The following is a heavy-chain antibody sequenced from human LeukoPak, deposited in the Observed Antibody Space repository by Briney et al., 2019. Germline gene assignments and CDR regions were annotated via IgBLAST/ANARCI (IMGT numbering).Heavy chain of an antibody. J-gene: IGHJ6*03. CDR3: ARNVIAVAGTSYYYYYMDV. CDR1: GGSISSTSYY. CDR2: IYYSGST. V-gene: IGHV4-39*07. Sequence: PSETLSLTCVVSGGSISSTSYYWGWIRQPPGKGLEWIGSIYYSGSTYYSPSLKSRVTISVDTSKNQFSLKLSSVTAADTAVYYCARNVIAVAGTSYYYYYMDVWGKGTTVTISS. D-gene: IGHD6-19*01.